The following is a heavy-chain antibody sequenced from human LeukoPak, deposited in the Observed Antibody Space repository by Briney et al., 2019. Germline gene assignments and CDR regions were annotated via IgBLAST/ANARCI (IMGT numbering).Heavy chain of an antibody. CDR1: GFTFSSYA. CDR3: AREKIAVAGPDY. CDR2: ISYDGSNK. Sequence: GGSLRLSCAASGFTFSSYAMHWVRQGPGKGLEWVAVISYDGSNKYYADSVKGRFTISRDNSKNTLYLQMNSLRAEDTAVYYCAREKIAVAGPDYWGQGTLVTVSS. D-gene: IGHD6-19*01. V-gene: IGHV3-30-3*01. J-gene: IGHJ4*02.